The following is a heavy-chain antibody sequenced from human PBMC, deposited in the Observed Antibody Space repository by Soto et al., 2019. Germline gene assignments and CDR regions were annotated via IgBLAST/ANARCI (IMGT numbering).Heavy chain of an antibody. Sequence: QVQLVQSGAEVKKPGASVKVSCKASGYTFTSYDINWVRQATGQGLEWMGWMNPNSGNTGYAQKFQGRVTINMHTSISTAYMELSSLRYEDTAVYYCARESSIWNAFDIWGQGTMVTVSS. CDR1: GYTFTSYD. CDR3: ARESSIWNAFDI. D-gene: IGHD2-2*01. J-gene: IGHJ3*02. CDR2: MNPNSGNT. V-gene: IGHV1-8*01.